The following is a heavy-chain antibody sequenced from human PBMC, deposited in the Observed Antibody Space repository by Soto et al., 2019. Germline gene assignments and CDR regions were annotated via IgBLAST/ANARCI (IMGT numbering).Heavy chain of an antibody. CDR1: GYTFPSYD. CDR2: MNPNTDST. J-gene: IGHJ6*02. CDR3: ARGAPYYGMDV. V-gene: IGHV1-8*01. Sequence: GASVKVSCKASGYTFPSYDINWVRQATGQGLEWMGWMNPNTDSTAYAQKFQGRVTMTRNTSISTAYMELTSLRSEDTAVYYCARGAPYYGMDVWGQGTTVTVSS.